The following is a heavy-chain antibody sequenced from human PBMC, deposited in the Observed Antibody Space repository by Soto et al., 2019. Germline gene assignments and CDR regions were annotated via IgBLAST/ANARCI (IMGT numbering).Heavy chain of an antibody. D-gene: IGHD6-13*01. CDR2: IYPGDSDT. CDR1: GYSFTSYW. Sequence: GESLKISCKGSGYSFTSYWIGWVRQMPGKGLEWMGIIYPGDSDTRYSPSFQGQVTISADKSISTAYLQWSSLKASDTAMYYCARGATYSSSWDRNGNFDYWGQGTLVTVSS. J-gene: IGHJ4*02. CDR3: ARGATYSSSWDRNGNFDY. V-gene: IGHV5-51*01.